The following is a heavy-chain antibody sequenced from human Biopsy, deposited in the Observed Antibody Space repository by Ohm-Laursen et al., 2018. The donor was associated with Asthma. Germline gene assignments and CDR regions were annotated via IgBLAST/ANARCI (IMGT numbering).Heavy chain of an antibody. CDR3: ARERVTMTDKVIRAFDI. V-gene: IGHV4-59*01. CDR1: GGSINNFY. Sequence: SETLSLTCTVSGGSINNFYWSWIRQPPGKGLESIGHVYYSGSTNYNPSLKSRVTISIDASKNQFSLKLTSVTAADTAVYYCARERVTMTDKVIRAFDIWGQGTLVSVSS. D-gene: IGHD2-21*02. J-gene: IGHJ3*02. CDR2: VYYSGST.